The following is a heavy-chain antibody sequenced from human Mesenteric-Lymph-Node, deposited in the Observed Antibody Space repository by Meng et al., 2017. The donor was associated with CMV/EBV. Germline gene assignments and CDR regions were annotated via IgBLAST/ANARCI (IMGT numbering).Heavy chain of an antibody. V-gene: IGHV3-30*02. CDR1: GFTFSSYG. Sequence: GESLKISCAASGFTFSSYGMHWVRQAPGKGLEWVAFIHFDGTTKYYTDSVKGRFTISRDNSKNTLYLQMNSLRSDDTAVYYCARDLIIHSSSWFKEGYFDYWGQGTLVTVSS. CDR3: ARDLIIHSSSWFKEGYFDY. D-gene: IGHD6-13*01. J-gene: IGHJ4*02. CDR2: IHFDGTTK.